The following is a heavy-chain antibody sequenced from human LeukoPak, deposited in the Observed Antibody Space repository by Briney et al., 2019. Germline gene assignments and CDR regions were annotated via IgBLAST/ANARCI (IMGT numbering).Heavy chain of an antibody. D-gene: IGHD3-22*01. CDR3: ARAGYYYDSSGLLY. Sequence: SETLSLTCTVSGSSISSYYWSWIRQPPGKGLEWIGYIYYSGSTNYNPSLKSRVTISVDTSKNQFSLKLSSVTAADTAVYYCARAGYYYDSSGLLYWGQGTLVTVSS. V-gene: IGHV4-59*01. CDR2: IYYSGST. J-gene: IGHJ4*02. CDR1: GSSISSYY.